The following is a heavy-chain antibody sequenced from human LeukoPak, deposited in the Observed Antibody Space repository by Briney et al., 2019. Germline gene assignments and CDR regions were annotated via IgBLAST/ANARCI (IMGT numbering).Heavy chain of an antibody. CDR3: ATDLGSSRPNF. V-gene: IGHV3-33*05. CDR2: ISYDGGNK. D-gene: IGHD6-13*01. CDR1: GFPFSSYG. Sequence: GRSLRLSCAASGFPFSSYGMHWVRQAPGKGLEWVSYISYDGGNKYYADSVKGRFTISRDNSKKTLYLQMNSLRAEDTAVYYCATDLGSSRPNFWGQGILVTVSS. J-gene: IGHJ4*02.